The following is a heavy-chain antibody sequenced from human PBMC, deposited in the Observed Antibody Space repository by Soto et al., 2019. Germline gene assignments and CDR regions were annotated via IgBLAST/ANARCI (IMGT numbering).Heavy chain of an antibody. V-gene: IGHV3-30-3*01. D-gene: IGHD3-10*01. CDR1: GFTFSSYA. Sequence: PGGSLRLSCAASGFTFSSYAMHWVRQAPGKGLEWVAVISYDGSNKYYADSVKGRFTISRDNSKNTLYLQMNSLRAEDTAVYYCAKDRGFGEPQFDYWGQGTLVTVSS. CDR3: AKDRGFGEPQFDY. J-gene: IGHJ4*02. CDR2: ISYDGSNK.